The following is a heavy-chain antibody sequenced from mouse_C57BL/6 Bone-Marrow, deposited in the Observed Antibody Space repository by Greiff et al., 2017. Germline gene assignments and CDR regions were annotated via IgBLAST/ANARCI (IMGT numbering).Heavy chain of an antibody. Sequence: VQLQQSGPGLVQPSQSLSITCTVSGFSLTSYGVHWVRQSPGKGLEWLGVIWSGGGTDYNAAFISRLSISKDNSKSQVFFKMNSLQADYTAIYYWARKDDGYGAWFAYWGQGTLVTVSA. CDR2: IWSGGGT. D-gene: IGHD2-3*01. CDR1: GFSLTSYG. J-gene: IGHJ3*01. CDR3: ARKDDGYGAWFAY. V-gene: IGHV2-2*01.